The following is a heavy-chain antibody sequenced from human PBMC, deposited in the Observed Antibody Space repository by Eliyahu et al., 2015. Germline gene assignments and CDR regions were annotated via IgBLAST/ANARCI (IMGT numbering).Heavy chain of an antibody. J-gene: IGHJ3*02. CDR2: INXSGST. D-gene: IGHD3-10*01. Sequence: QVQLQQWGAGLLKPSETLSLTCAVXGXSFSGYSWSWIRQPPGKGLEXIGEINXSGSTNYNPSLKSRVTISVDTSKNQFSLKLSSVTAADTAVYYCARRHHYYGSGSRKGAFDIWGQGTMVTVSS. CDR3: ARRHHYYGSGSRKGAFDI. V-gene: IGHV4-34*01. CDR1: GXSFSGYS.